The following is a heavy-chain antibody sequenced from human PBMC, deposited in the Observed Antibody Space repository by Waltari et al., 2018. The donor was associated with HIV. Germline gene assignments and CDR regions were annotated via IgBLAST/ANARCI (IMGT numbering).Heavy chain of an antibody. J-gene: IGHJ4*02. CDR3: ASGFPSMVRGDPFDY. Sequence: QVQLVQSGAEVKKPGSSVKVSCKASGDTFSHYVISWVRQAPGQGLEWMGGIIPIFGTANYAQKFQGRVTITADESTSTAYMELSSLRSEDTAEYYCASGFPSMVRGDPFDYWGQGTLVTVSS. CDR1: GDTFSHYV. V-gene: IGHV1-69*01. CDR2: IIPIFGTA. D-gene: IGHD3-10*01.